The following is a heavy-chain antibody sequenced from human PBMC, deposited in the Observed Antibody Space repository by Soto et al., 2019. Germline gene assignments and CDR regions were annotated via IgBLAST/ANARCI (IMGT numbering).Heavy chain of an antibody. Sequence: SETLSLTCAVSGGSISSGGYSWSWIRQPPGKGLEWIGYIYHSGSTYYNPSLKSRVTISVDTSKNQFSLKLSSVTAADTAVYYCARREASSGYYGADYYYGMDVWGQGTTVTVS. CDR2: IYHSGST. J-gene: IGHJ6*02. CDR1: GGSISSGGYS. D-gene: IGHD3-3*01. V-gene: IGHV4-30-2*02. CDR3: ARREASSGYYGADYYYGMDV.